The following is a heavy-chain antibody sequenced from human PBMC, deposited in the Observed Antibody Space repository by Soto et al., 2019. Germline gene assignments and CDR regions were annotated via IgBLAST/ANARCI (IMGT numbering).Heavy chain of an antibody. D-gene: IGHD3-22*01. CDR1: GFTFSSYG. CDR3: AKGDSSGYYMTLDY. Sequence: QVQLVESGGGVVQPGRSLRLSCAASGFTFSSYGMHWVRQAPGKGLEWVAVISYDGSNKYYADSVKGRFTISRDNSKNTLYLQMNSLRAEDTAVYYCAKGDSSGYYMTLDYWGQGTLVTVSS. J-gene: IGHJ4*02. CDR2: ISYDGSNK. V-gene: IGHV3-30*18.